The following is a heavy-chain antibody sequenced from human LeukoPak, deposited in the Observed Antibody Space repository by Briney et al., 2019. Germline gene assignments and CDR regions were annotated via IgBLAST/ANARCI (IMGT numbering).Heavy chain of an antibody. D-gene: IGHD2-15*01. CDR2: INAGNGNT. V-gene: IGHV1-3*01. CDR3: ARDRGRYCSGGSCYFVDWFVP. CDR1: GYTFTSYA. Sequence: GASVKVSCKASGYTFTSYAIHWVRQAPGQRLEWIGWINAGNGNTKYSQKFQGRVTITRDTFASTAYMELSSLRSEDTAVYYCARDRGRYCSGGSCYFVDWFVPWGQGTLVTVSS. J-gene: IGHJ5*02.